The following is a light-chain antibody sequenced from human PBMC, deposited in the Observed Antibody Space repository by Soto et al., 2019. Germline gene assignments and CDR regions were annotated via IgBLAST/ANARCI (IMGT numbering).Light chain of an antibody. J-gene: IGKJ4*01. V-gene: IGKV3-15*01. CDR1: HSVSSN. CDR3: QQYDKWPQIT. Sequence: EVVMTHSPATLSVSVVESATLSCRASHSVSSNLAWYQQKPGQAPRLFIFGASTRATGIPARFSGTWSGTEFTLTISSLQPEDFAVNCCQQYDKWPQITFRGWTKV. CDR2: GAS.